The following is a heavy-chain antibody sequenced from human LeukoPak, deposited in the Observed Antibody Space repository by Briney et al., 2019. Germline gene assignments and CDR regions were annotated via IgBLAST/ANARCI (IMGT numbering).Heavy chain of an antibody. V-gene: IGHV4-39*01. D-gene: IGHD6-13*01. CDR2: IFYSGST. CDR3: ARHPVPGGAAAGTHYFDY. CDR1: SGSIGTSNYY. J-gene: IGHJ4*02. Sequence: PSETLSLTCTVSSGSIGTSNYYWGWVRQPPGKALEWIGNIFYSGSTYYSPSLKSRVTISVDTSKNQFSLKLSSVAAADTAVYYCARHPVPGGAAAGTHYFDYWGQGTLVTVSS.